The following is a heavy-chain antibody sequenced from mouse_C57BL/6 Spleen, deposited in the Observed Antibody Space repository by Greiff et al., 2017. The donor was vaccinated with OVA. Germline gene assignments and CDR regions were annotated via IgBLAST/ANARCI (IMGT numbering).Heavy chain of an antibody. V-gene: IGHV5-12*01. Sequence: EVQVVESGGGLVQPGGSLKLSCAASGFTFSDYYMYWVRQTPEKRLEWVAYISNGGGSTYYPDTVKGRFTISRDNAKNTLYLQMSRLKSEDTAMYYCARHLMYYAMDYWGQGTSVTVSS. J-gene: IGHJ4*01. CDR3: ARHLMYYAMDY. CDR2: ISNGGGST. CDR1: GFTFSDYY.